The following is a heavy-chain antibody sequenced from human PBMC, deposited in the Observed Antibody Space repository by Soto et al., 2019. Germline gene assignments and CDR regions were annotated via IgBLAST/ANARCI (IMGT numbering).Heavy chain of an antibody. J-gene: IGHJ4*02. CDR3: AKDLDGGNSLGDY. V-gene: IGHV3-30*18. D-gene: IGHD2-21*02. CDR2: ISYDGSNK. Sequence: QVQLVESGGGVVQPGRSLRLSCAASGFTFSSYGMHWVRQAPGKGLEWVAVISYDGSNKYYADSVKGRFTISRDNSKNTQYLQMNSLRAEDTAVYYCAKDLDGGNSLGDYWGQGTLVTVSS. CDR1: GFTFSSYG.